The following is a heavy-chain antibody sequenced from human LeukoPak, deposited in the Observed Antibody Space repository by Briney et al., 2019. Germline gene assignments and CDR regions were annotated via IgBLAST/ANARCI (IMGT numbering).Heavy chain of an antibody. CDR1: GYTFPSYF. Sequence: ASVKVSCKASGYTFPSYFMHWVRQAPGQGLEWMGIINPTGGSTTYAQKFQAWVTMTRDTSISTAYMELSRLRSDDTAVYYCARAPPHYVWGSYRYFFDYWGQGTLVTVSS. V-gene: IGHV1-2*04. CDR3: ARAPPHYVWGSYRYFFDY. D-gene: IGHD3-16*02. CDR2: INPTGGST. J-gene: IGHJ4*02.